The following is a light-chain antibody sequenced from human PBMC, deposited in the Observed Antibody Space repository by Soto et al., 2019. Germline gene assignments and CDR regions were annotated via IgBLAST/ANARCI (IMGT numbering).Light chain of an antibody. CDR3: TSYTSVSTVV. Sequence: QSALTQPASVSGSPGQSITISCTGTSNDVGGYNYVSWYQQHPGKAPKLLIYDVTTQPSGVSSRFSGSKSGNTASLTISGLQTEDEAEYYCTSYTSVSTVVFGGGTQLTVL. CDR1: SNDVGGYNY. CDR2: DVT. V-gene: IGLV2-14*01. J-gene: IGLJ3*02.